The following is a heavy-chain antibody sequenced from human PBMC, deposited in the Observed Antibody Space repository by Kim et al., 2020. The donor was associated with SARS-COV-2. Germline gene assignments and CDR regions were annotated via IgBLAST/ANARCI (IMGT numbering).Heavy chain of an antibody. CDR3: ATAYDYSNYGPFDD. Sequence: DCVRGRYTISRDNSKNTSTLYLQMNSLDAEDTAVYDCATAYDYSNYGPFDDWGQGTLVTVSS. D-gene: IGHD4-4*01. V-gene: IGHV3-30*02. J-gene: IGHJ4*01.